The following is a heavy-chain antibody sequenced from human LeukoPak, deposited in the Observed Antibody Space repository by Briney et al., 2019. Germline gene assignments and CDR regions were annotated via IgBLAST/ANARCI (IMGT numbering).Heavy chain of an antibody. Sequence: SETLSLTCTVSGGSISFYYLSWIRQPAGKGLEWIGRVYSSGSTNYNPSLKSRVTMSVDTSKNQFSLKLTSVTAADTAVYYCAREYDSSGYPFDYWGQGTLVTVSS. CDR2: VYSSGST. D-gene: IGHD3-22*01. J-gene: IGHJ4*02. CDR3: AREYDSSGYPFDY. V-gene: IGHV4-4*07. CDR1: GGSISFYY.